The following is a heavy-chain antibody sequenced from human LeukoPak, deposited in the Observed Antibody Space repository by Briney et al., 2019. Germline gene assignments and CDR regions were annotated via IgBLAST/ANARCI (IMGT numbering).Heavy chain of an antibody. J-gene: IGHJ4*02. Sequence: GGSLRLSCAASGFTFSSDAMSWVRQAPGKGLEWVSAISGSGGSTYYADSVKGRFTISRDNSKNTLYLQMNSLRAEDTAVYYCAAMTSVTTGDYWGQGTLVTVSS. CDR1: GFTFSSDA. D-gene: IGHD4-11*01. V-gene: IGHV3-23*01. CDR3: AAMTSVTTGDY. CDR2: ISGSGGST.